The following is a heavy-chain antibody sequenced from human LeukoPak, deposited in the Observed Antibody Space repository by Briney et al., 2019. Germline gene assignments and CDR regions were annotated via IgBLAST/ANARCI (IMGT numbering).Heavy chain of an antibody. Sequence: GGSLRLSCAASGXTFSNHAMHWVRQAPGKGLEWVTVIAYDGNNKYYADSVKGRFTISRDNSKNTLYLQMNSLRTEDTAVFYCARAPDSSGYYAPLDHWGQGTLVTVSS. CDR2: IAYDGNNK. D-gene: IGHD3-22*01. CDR1: GXTFSNHA. J-gene: IGHJ4*02. V-gene: IGHV3-30*01. CDR3: ARAPDSSGYYAPLDH.